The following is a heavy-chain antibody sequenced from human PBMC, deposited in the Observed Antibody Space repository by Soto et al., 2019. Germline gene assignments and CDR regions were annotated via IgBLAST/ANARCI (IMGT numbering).Heavy chain of an antibody. J-gene: IGHJ4*02. CDR1: GITISNYP. D-gene: IGHD3-22*01. CDR3: VQDDGGYPSTAPH. Sequence: EVQLLESGGGLVQPGGSLRLSCAASGITISNYPMSWVRQAPGKGLDWVSGISGSGDRTYYADSAKGRFTISKEISRNSLSLQLDSMGVEDTAVYFCVQDDGGYPSTAPHWGQGTLVTVSS. V-gene: IGHV3-23*01. CDR2: ISGSGDRT.